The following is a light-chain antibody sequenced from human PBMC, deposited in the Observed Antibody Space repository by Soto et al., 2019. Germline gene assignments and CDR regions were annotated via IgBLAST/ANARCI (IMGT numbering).Light chain of an antibody. CDR1: QSVSSN. Sequence: EIVMTQSPATLSVSPGERATLSCRASQSVSSNLAWYQHKPGQAPRLLIYGASTRATGIPARFSGSGSGTEFTLTISSLQSEDFAVYYCRQYSKWPPITFGQGTRLEIK. CDR2: GAS. V-gene: IGKV3-15*01. J-gene: IGKJ5*01. CDR3: RQYSKWPPIT.